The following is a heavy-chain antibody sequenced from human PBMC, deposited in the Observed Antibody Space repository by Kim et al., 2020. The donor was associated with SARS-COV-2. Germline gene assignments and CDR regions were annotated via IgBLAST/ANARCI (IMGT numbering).Heavy chain of an antibody. V-gene: IGHV1-8*01. Sequence: ASVKVSCKASGYTFTNYDINWVRQATGQGLEWMGWMNPNSGNTGYAQMFQGRVSMTRNISISTAYMELNNLRSEDTAVYYCARVRLKLDYDNIGPTNWFDPWGQGTVVTVSS. D-gene: IGHD3-22*01. CDR1: GYTFTNYD. J-gene: IGHJ5*02. CDR2: MNPNSGNT. CDR3: ARVRLKLDYDNIGPTNWFDP.